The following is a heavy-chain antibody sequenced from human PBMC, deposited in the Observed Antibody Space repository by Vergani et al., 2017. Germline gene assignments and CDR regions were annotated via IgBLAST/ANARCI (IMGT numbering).Heavy chain of an antibody. CDR2: IYYSGST. CDR3: ARGTYSKLGADY. CDR1: GGSISSYY. D-gene: IGHD1-26*01. Sequence: QVQLQESGPGLVKPSETLSLTCTVSGGSISSYYWSWIRQPPGKGLEWIGYIYYSGSTNYNPSLKSRVTISVDTSKNQFSLKLSSVTAADTAVYYCARGTYSKLGADYWGQGTLVTVSS. J-gene: IGHJ4*02. V-gene: IGHV4-59*12.